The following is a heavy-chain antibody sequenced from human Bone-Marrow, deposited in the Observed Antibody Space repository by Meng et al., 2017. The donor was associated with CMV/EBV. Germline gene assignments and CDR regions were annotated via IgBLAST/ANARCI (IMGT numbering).Heavy chain of an antibody. J-gene: IGHJ3*02. Sequence: GESLKISCAASGFTFSSYAMSWVRQAPGKGLEWVSAISGSGGSTYYADSVKGRFTISRDNSKNTLYLQMNSLRTEDTAVYDCARDVGALWSGYSDAYDIWGQGTMVTVSS. V-gene: IGHV3-23*01. CDR1: GFTFSSYA. CDR3: ARDVGALWSGYSDAYDI. D-gene: IGHD3-3*01. CDR2: ISGSGGST.